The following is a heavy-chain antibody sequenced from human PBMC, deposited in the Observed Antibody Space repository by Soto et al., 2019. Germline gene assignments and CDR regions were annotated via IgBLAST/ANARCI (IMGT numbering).Heavy chain of an antibody. CDR2: ISSSSRIT. CDR1: GFIFRSYS. J-gene: IGHJ6*02. V-gene: IGHV3-48*02. CDR3: ARDQDIVVAPGAYGMDV. Sequence: GGSLRFSCAASGFIFRSYSLNWVRQVPGKGLEWLSYISSSSRITYYADSVKGRFTVSRDNAKNSLYLQMNSLRDEDTAVYYCARDQDIVVAPGAYGMDVWGQGTTVTVSS. D-gene: IGHD2-2*01.